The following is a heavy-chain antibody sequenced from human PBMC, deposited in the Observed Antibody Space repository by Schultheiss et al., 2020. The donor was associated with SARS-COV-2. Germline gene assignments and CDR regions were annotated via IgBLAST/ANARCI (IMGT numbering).Heavy chain of an antibody. CDR3: TRLGSYYVLGTYNKYPDY. D-gene: IGHD3-10*01. CDR2: IYPDDSDT. J-gene: IGHJ4*02. CDR1: GYSFTSHW. V-gene: IGHV5-51*01. Sequence: GGSLRLSCKSSGYSFTSHWIAWVRQMPGKGLEWMGVIYPDDSDTRYSPSFQGQVTISADKSISTAYLQWSSLKASDTAMYYCTRLGSYYVLGTYNKYPDYWGQGTLVTVSS.